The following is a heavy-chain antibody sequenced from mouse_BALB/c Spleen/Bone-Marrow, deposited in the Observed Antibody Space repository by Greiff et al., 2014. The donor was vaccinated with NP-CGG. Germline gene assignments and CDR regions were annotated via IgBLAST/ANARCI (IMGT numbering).Heavy chain of an antibody. Sequence: VKVVESGPELVKPGALVKISCKASGYTFTSYDINWVKQRPGQGLEWIGWIYPGDGSTKYNEKFKGKATLTADKSSSTAYMQLSSPTSENSAVYFCARSGDSSGYGFAYWGQGTLVTVSA. CDR2: IYPGDGST. V-gene: IGHV1S56*01. J-gene: IGHJ3*01. D-gene: IGHD3-2*01. CDR1: GYTFTSYD. CDR3: ARSGDSSGYGFAY.